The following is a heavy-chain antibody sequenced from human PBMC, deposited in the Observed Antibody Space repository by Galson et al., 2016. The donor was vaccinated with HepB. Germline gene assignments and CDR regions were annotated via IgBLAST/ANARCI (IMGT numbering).Heavy chain of an antibody. CDR3: VGGHGNSPLGGY. CDR1: GFTFSNRY. D-gene: IGHD4-23*01. J-gene: IGHJ4*02. V-gene: IGHV3-7*01. Sequence: SLRLSCAASGFTFSNRYMTWVRQAPGKGLEWVATIKQDGSEKYYVDSLRGRFTISRDNAKSSLYLQMTSLRAEDTAVYYCVGGHGNSPLGGYWGQGTLVTVSS. CDR2: IKQDGSEK.